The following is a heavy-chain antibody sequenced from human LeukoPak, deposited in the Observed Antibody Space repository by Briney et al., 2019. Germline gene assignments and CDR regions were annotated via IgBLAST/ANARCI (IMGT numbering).Heavy chain of an antibody. V-gene: IGHV3-7*01. D-gene: IGHD4-17*01. CDR1: GFTFSSYW. CDR3: ARLPDDYGDYKYFQH. J-gene: IGHJ1*01. CDR2: IKQDGSEK. Sequence: GGSLRLSCAASGFTFSSYWMSWVRQAPGRGLEWVANIKQDGSEKYYVDSVKGRFTISRDNVKNSLYLQMNSLRAEDTAVYYCARLPDDYGDYKYFQHWGQGTLVTVSS.